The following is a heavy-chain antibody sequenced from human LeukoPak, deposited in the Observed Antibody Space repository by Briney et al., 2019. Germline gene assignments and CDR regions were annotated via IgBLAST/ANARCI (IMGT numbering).Heavy chain of an antibody. CDR2: VSDSGDST. CDR3: ATYDPNDY. D-gene: IGHD2-8*01. V-gene: IGHV3-23*01. Sequence: PGGSLRPSCAASGLTFSSYAMSWVRQAPGKGLEWVSTVSDSGDSTYYADSVEGRFTISRDNSKDALFLQMNSLRAEDTAVYYCATYDPNDYWGQGTLVTVSS. CDR1: GLTFSSYA. J-gene: IGHJ4*02.